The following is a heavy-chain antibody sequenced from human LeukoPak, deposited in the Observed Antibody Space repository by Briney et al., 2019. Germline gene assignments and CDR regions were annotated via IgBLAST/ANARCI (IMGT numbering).Heavy chain of an antibody. CDR2: IYYSGST. Sequence: SETLSLTCTVSGGSISSYYWSWFRQPPGKGLEWIGYIYYSGSTNYNPSLKSRVTISVDTSKNQFSLKLSSVTAADTAVYYCARMGGDTAMATDYWGQGTLVTVSS. V-gene: IGHV4-59*01. D-gene: IGHD5-18*01. CDR3: ARMGGDTAMATDY. CDR1: GGSISSYY. J-gene: IGHJ4*02.